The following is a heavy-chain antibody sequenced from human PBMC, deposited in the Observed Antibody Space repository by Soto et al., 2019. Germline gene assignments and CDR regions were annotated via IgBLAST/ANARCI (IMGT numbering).Heavy chain of an antibody. CDR1: GYTFSSYY. D-gene: IGHD5-12*01. Sequence: QVQLVQSGAELRKPGASLKVSCKASGYTFSSYYVHWVRQAPGQGLEWMGLINPSGVKTTYAQKFQGRVTMTRDTATTPVNMELSGLRSEDTAVYYCARAGTGHNSGWTSELGYWGQGTLVTVSS. J-gene: IGHJ4*02. V-gene: IGHV1-46*01. CDR3: ARAGTGHNSGWTSELGY. CDR2: INPSGVKT.